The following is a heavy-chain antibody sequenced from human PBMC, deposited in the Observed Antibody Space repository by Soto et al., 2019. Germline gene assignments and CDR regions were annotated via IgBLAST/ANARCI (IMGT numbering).Heavy chain of an antibody. D-gene: IGHD2-2*01. J-gene: IGHJ4*02. CDR3: ASKVFGDCSSTSCYGGYDY. V-gene: IGHV4-31*03. Sequence: QVQLQESGPGLVKPSQTLSLTCTVSGGSISSGGYYWSWIRQHPGKGLEWIGYIYYSGSTYYNPSLKSRVTISVDTSKNQFSLKLSCVTAADTAVYYCASKVFGDCSSTSCYGGYDYWGQGTLVTVSS. CDR1: GGSISSGGYY. CDR2: IYYSGST.